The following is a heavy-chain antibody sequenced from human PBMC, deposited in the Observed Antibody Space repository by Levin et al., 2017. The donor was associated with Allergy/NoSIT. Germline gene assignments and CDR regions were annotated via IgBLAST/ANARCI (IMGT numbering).Heavy chain of an antibody. J-gene: IGHJ3*01. CDR1: GFQFSLYG. Sequence: GGSLRLSCAASGFQFSLYGMHWVRQAPGKGLEWVALIVFDGNDQYYADSVKGRFTISRDNSKNTLYLQMSSLRENDTAIYYCAKQGYCSGNTCQSHDAIDVWGQGTLVIVSS. V-gene: IGHV3-30*18. D-gene: IGHD2-15*01. CDR2: IVFDGNDQ. CDR3: AKQGYCSGNTCQSHDAIDV.